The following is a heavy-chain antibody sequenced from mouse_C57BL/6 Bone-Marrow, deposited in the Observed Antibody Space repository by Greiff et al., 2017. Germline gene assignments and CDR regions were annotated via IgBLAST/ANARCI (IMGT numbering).Heavy chain of an antibody. Sequence: QVQLQQSGAELVRPGTSVKVSCKASGYAFTNYLIEWVKQRPGQGLEWIGVINPGSGGTNYNEKFKGKATLTADKSSSTAYLQLSSLTSEDSAVYFCVICDGYSFAYWGQGTLVTVSA. V-gene: IGHV1-54*01. CDR1: GYAFTNYL. CDR2: INPGSGGT. J-gene: IGHJ3*01. D-gene: IGHD2-3*01. CDR3: VICDGYSFAY.